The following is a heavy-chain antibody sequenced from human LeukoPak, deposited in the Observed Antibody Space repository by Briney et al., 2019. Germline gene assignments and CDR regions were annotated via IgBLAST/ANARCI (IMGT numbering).Heavy chain of an antibody. CDR1: GGSIISYGYY. CDR3: ARDRMDTALAFFFDY. J-gene: IGHJ4*02. D-gene: IGHD5-18*01. Sequence: SETLSLTCSVSGGSIISYGYYWTWIRQYPGKGLEWIGNIFYNGTTYYNPSFKGRVTVSGDTSKNQSSLNLNSLTAADTAVYYCARDRMDTALAFFFDYWGQGTLVTVSS. V-gene: IGHV4-31*03. CDR2: IFYNGTT.